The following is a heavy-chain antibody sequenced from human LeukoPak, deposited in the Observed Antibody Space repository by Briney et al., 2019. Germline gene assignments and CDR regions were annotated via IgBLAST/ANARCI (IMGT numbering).Heavy chain of an antibody. V-gene: IGHV4-39*01. CDR2: IYYSGKT. Sequence: PSETLSLTCIVSGGSIFSFSYYWGYVRQPPGKGLEWIGSIYYSGKTYYNPSLKSRVTISVEVSKNQFSLKLTSVTAADTAVYYCARFPRDDLRSLRPIDSWGQGTLVSVSS. J-gene: IGHJ4*02. D-gene: IGHD3-3*01. CDR3: ARFPRDDLRSLRPIDS. CDR1: GGSIFSFSYY.